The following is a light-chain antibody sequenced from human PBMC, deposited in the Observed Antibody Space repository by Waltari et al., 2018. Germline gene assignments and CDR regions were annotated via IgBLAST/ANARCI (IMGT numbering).Light chain of an antibody. CDR2: GAS. Sequence: LTQSPGTLSLPPGERATLSCRASQRISRYLPWYQPKPGQAPRLLIDGASTRATGIPDRFSGSGSGTDFSLTISGLEPEDSAVYYCQHHFRLPATFGQGTKVEIK. CDR3: QHHFRLPAT. CDR1: QRISRY. V-gene: IGKV3-20*01. J-gene: IGKJ1*01.